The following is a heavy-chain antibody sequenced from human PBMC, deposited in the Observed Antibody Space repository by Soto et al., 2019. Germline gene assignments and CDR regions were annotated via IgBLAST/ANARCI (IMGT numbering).Heavy chain of an antibody. CDR3: ARGGDTMVRGYKWGDAFDI. Sequence: GASVKVSCKASGGTFSSYTISWVRQAPGQGLEWMGRIIPILGIANYAQKFQGRVTITADKSTSTAYMELSSLRSEDTAVYYCARGGDTMVRGYKWGDAFDIWGQGTMVTVSS. J-gene: IGHJ3*02. D-gene: IGHD3-10*01. CDR2: IIPILGIA. V-gene: IGHV1-69*02. CDR1: GGTFSSYT.